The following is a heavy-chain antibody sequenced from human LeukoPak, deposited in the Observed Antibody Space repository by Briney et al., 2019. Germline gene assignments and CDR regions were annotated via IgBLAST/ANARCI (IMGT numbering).Heavy chain of an antibody. Sequence: GASVKASCKASGYTFTGYYMHWVRQAPGQGLEWMGWINPNSGGTNYAQKFQGRVTMTRDTSISTAYMELSRLRSDDTAVYYCARDRDGSGWWLPFDYWGQGTLVTVSS. D-gene: IGHD5-12*01. CDR2: INPNSGGT. CDR1: GYTFTGYY. CDR3: ARDRDGSGWWLPFDY. J-gene: IGHJ4*02. V-gene: IGHV1-2*02.